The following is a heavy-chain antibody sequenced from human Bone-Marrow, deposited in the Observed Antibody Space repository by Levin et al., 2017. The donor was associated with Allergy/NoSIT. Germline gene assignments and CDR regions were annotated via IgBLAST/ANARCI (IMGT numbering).Heavy chain of an antibody. CDR2: ISSRNTTM. Sequence: GESLKISCAASGFSFSSYEMNWVRQAPGKGLEWVSYISSRNTTMYYADSVKGRFTISRDNAENSLYLQMNSLRAEDTAIYYCAREGLFMVRVFDYWGRGTLVAVSS. CDR1: GFSFSSYE. V-gene: IGHV3-48*03. J-gene: IGHJ4*02. D-gene: IGHD3-10*01. CDR3: AREGLFMVRVFDY.